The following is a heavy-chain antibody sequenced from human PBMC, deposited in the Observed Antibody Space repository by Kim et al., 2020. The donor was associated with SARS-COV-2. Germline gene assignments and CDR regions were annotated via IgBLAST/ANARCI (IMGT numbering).Heavy chain of an antibody. CDR2: IHSSGTT. CDR1: DGSITNYY. Sequence: SETLSLTCTVSDGSITNYYWSWIRQPPGKGLEWIGNIHSSGTTTYKPSLMSRVTMSLDTSNKRFSLKLSSVTAADTAVYYCVRGRGWLPASWGQGTLVTVSS. D-gene: IGHD3-22*01. J-gene: IGHJ5*02. V-gene: IGHV4-59*13. CDR3: VRGRGWLPAS.